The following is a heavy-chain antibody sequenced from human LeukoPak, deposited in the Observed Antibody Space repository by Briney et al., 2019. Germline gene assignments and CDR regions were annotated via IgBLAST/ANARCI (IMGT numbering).Heavy chain of an antibody. CDR3: ARGGSVRTFDY. Sequence: PSETLSLTCSGSGGSISSSTYYWGWIRQPPGEGLEWIGSIDYSGNTYYHPSLKSRLTISVDTPKNQFSLKLSSVTAADTAVYYCARGGSVRTFDYWGQGTLVTVSS. D-gene: IGHD6-25*01. V-gene: IGHV4-39*07. CDR1: GGSISSSTYY. J-gene: IGHJ4*02. CDR2: IDYSGNT.